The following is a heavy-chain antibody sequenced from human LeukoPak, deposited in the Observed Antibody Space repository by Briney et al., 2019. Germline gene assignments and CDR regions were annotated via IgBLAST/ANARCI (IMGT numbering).Heavy chain of an antibody. CDR3: ARAVVSGGSVSMDY. D-gene: IGHD2-15*01. V-gene: IGHV1-18*01. CDR2: ISAYNGNT. CDR1: GYTFTSYG. Sequence: ASVTVSCKASGYTFTSYGISWVRQAPGQGLEGMGWISAYNGNTNYAQKLQGRVTMTTDTSTSTAYMELRSLRSDDTAVYYCARAVVSGGSVSMDYWGQGTLVTVSS. J-gene: IGHJ4*02.